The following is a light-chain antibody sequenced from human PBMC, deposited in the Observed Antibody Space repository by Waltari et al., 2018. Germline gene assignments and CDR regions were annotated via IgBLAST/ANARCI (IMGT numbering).Light chain of an antibody. J-gene: IGLJ1*01. CDR3: SSYTSSSLYV. CDR1: RSDVGGYNY. CDR2: DVS. V-gene: IGLV2-14*01. Sequence: QSALTQPASVSGSPGQSITISCTGTRSDVGGYNYFSWYQPHPGKAPKLMIYDVSKRPSGVSNRFSGSKSGNTASLTISGLQAEDEADYYCSSYTSSSLYVFGTGTKVTVL.